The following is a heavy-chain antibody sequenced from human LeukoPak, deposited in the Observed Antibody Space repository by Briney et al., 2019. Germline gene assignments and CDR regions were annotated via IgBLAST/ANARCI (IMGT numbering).Heavy chain of an antibody. CDR2: IYYSGST. J-gene: IGHJ6*02. D-gene: IGHD2-2*01. V-gene: IGHV4-61*01. CDR3: ARGGAVPAANTGYGMDV. Sequence: SETLSLTCNVSGGSVSSGSYYWSWIRQPPGKGLEWIGYIYYSGSTNYNPSLKSRVTISVDTSKNQFSLKLSSVTAADTAVYYCARGGAVPAANTGYGMDVWGQGTTVTVSS. CDR1: GGSVSSGSYY.